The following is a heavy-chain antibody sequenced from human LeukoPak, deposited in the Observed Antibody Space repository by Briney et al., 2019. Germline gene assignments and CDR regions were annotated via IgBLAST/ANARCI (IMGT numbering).Heavy chain of an antibody. D-gene: IGHD3-10*01. V-gene: IGHV3-7*03. CDR3: ARDSLIQYGSGSYWGFDY. CDR2: IKTDGSDK. CDR1: GFTFRNYW. Sequence: GGSLRLSCAASGFTFRNYWMSWVRQAPGKGPEWVGDIKTDGSDKYYVGSVKGRFTISRDNAKNSPYLQMNSLRAEDTAVYYCARDSLIQYGSGSYWGFDYWGQGTLVTASS. J-gene: IGHJ4*02.